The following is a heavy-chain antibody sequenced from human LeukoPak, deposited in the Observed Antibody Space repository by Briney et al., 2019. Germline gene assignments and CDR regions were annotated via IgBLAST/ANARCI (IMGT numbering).Heavy chain of an antibody. V-gene: IGHV1-69*13. J-gene: IGHJ4*02. D-gene: IGHD4-17*01. CDR1: GGTFSSYA. CDR3: ARGLLSYGAPSHFDY. CDR2: IIPIFGTA. Sequence: ASVKVSCKASGGTFSSYAISWVRQAPGQGLEWMGGIIPIFGTANYAQKFQDRVTITADESTSTAYMELSSLRSEDTAVYYCARGLLSYGAPSHFDYWGQGTLVTVSS.